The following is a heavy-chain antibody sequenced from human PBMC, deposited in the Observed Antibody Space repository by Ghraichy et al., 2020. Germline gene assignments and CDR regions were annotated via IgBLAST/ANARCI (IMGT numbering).Heavy chain of an antibody. J-gene: IGHJ6*02. V-gene: IGHV4-30-4*07. Sequence: SETLSLTCDVSGGSISSGIHSWSWIRQPPGEGLEWIGYIYYNGNTYYKPSLKSRVFISVDTSKNQLSLKLTSVTAADAGLYFCARGHPYYGMDVWGQGTTVTVSS. CDR2: IYYNGNT. CDR1: GGSISSGIHS. CDR3: ARGHPYYGMDV.